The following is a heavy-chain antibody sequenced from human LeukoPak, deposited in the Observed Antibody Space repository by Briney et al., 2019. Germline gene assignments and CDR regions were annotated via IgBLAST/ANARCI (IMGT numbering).Heavy chain of an antibody. CDR3: ARVSAYDCWSCYPAHFDY. Sequence: PETLSLICAVYAGSLSGYYGSWVRHPPGKGLEWIGEINHSGSTNYDPNLKSRVTITVDTSKSQFYLKLSSVTAADTAVYYCARVSAYDCWSCYPAHFDYWGQGTLVTVSS. CDR2: INHSGST. J-gene: IGHJ4*02. V-gene: IGHV4-34*01. CDR1: AGSLSGYY. D-gene: IGHD3-3*01.